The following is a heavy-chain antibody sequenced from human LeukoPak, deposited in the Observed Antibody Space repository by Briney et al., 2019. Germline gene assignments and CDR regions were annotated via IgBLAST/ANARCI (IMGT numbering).Heavy chain of an antibody. CDR2: INWNGGST. CDR3: ARGVAVVVAYRPSYYFDY. D-gene: IGHD6-19*01. J-gene: IGHJ4*02. Sequence: GGSLRLSCAASGFTFDDYGMSWVRQAPGKGLEWVSGINWNGGSTGYADSVKGRFTISRDNAKNSLYLQMNSLRAEDTALYYCARGVAVVVAYRPSYYFDYWGQGTLVTVSS. V-gene: IGHV3-20*04. CDR1: GFTFDDYG.